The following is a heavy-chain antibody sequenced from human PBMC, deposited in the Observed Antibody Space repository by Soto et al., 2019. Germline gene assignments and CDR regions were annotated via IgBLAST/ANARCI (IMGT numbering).Heavy chain of an antibody. CDR2: VRSDGDTT. V-gene: IGHV3-23*01. CDR1: GFTFSRYG. Sequence: EVQVLESGGGLVQPGGSLRLSCAASGFTFSRYGMNWVRQAPGKGLEWVSGVRSDGDTTYNADSVKGRFTVSRDNFKNTVKSQYYSVVVDHTAVNYCAKDKGGVDIPDGANCWGQGALVT. J-gene: IGHJ4*02. D-gene: IGHD1-26*01. CDR3: AKDKGGVDIPDGANC.